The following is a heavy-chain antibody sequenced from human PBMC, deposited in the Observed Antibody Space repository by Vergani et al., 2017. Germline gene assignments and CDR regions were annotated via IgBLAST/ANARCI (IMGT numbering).Heavy chain of an antibody. V-gene: IGHV1-69*01. D-gene: IGHD2-2*01. CDR2: IIPIFGTA. CDR1: GGTFSSYA. Sequence: QVQLVQSGAEVKKPGSSVKVSCKASGGTFSSYAISWVRQAPGQGLEWMGGIIPIFGTANYAQKFQGRVTITADESTSTAYMELSSLRSEDTAVYYCAKDGVPAAALEGAVFDYWGQGTLVTVSS. CDR3: AKDGVPAAALEGAVFDY. J-gene: IGHJ4*02.